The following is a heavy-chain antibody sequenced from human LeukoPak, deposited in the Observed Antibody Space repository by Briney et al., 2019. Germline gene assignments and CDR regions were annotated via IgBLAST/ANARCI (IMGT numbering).Heavy chain of an antibody. Sequence: GGSLRLSCAASGFSFGSYGMHWVRQAPGKGLEWVAVISYDGSNKYYADSVKGRFTISRGNSKNTLYLQMNSLRAEDTAVYYCAELGITMIGGVWGKGTTVTISS. CDR2: ISYDGSNK. D-gene: IGHD3-10*02. CDR1: GFSFGSYG. V-gene: IGHV3-30*18. CDR3: AELGITMIGGV. J-gene: IGHJ6*04.